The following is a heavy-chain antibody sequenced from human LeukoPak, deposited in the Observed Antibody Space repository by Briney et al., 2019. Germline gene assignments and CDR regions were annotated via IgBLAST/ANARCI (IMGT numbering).Heavy chain of an antibody. J-gene: IGHJ5*02. Sequence: KPSETLSLTCAVSGYSISSGSYYWSWIRQPAGKGLEWIGRIYTSGSTNYNPSLKSRVTTSVDTSKNQFSLKLSSVTAADTAVYYCARARGFRFDWFDPWGQGTLVTVSS. CDR1: GYSISSGSYY. D-gene: IGHD3-10*01. V-gene: IGHV4-61*02. CDR2: IYTSGST. CDR3: ARARGFRFDWFDP.